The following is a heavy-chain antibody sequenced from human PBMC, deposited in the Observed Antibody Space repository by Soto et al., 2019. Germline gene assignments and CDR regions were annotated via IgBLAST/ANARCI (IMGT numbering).Heavy chain of an antibody. V-gene: IGHV1-69*02. CDR2: IIPILGIA. CDR3: ASPIVASPHDAFDI. Sequence: SVTVSCKASGGTFSSYTISWVRQAPGQGLEWMGRIIPILGIANYAQKFQGRVTITADKSTSTAYMELSSLRSEDTAVYYCASPIVASPHDAFDIWGQGTMVTVSS. CDR1: GGTFSSYT. J-gene: IGHJ3*02. D-gene: IGHD5-12*01.